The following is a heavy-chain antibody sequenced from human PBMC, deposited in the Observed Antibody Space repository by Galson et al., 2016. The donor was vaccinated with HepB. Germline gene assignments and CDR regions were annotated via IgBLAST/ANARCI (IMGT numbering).Heavy chain of an antibody. J-gene: IGHJ5*02. CDR3: ARDHYFDSGGYSGWFDP. D-gene: IGHD3-22*01. Sequence: SVKVSCKASGGTFGTFAISWVRQAPGQGLEWMGGIIPTLGSPNYAQKFQGRVTITADESTSTVYMYLTSLRSDDTAVYFCARDHYFDSGGYSGWFDPWGQGTLVTVSS. CDR1: GGTFGTFA. V-gene: IGHV1-69*13. CDR2: IIPTLGSP.